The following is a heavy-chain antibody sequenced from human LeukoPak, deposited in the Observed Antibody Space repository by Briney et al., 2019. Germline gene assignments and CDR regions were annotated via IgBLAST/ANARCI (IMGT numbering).Heavy chain of an antibody. CDR2: IYPADSRT. CDR3: ARHSVSRTSPSDPFNI. V-gene: IGHV5-51*01. CDR1: GYNFTSHW. D-gene: IGHD3-16*01. J-gene: IGHJ3*02. Sequence: GESLKISCKGSGYNFTSHWIGWVRQTPGKGLEWMGIIYPADSRTRDSPSFQGHVTISVDKSISTAYLQWSSLKASDTAMYYCARHSVSRTSPSDPFNIWGQGTMVTVSS.